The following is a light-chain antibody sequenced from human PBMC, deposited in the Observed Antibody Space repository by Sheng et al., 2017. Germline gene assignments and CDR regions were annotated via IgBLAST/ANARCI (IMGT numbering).Light chain of an antibody. V-gene: IGKV3-15*01. CDR1: QSVGSK. CDR3: QQYSRWPVP. J-gene: IGKJ4*01. Sequence: EIVLTQSPGALSLSPGEGATLSCRASQSVGSKLAWYQRKPGQSPRLLIYGASTRATGIPARFSGSGSGTEFTLTISSLQSEDFAVYYCQQYSRWPVPFGGGTKVEIK. CDR2: GAS.